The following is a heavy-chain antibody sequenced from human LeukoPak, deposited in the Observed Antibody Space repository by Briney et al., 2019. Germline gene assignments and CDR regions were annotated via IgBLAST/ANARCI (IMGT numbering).Heavy chain of an antibody. Sequence: GGSLRLSCAASGFTFSSYNMNWVRQAPGKGLEWVSYISISTSSIYYADSVKGRFTISRDNAKNSLYLQMNSLRADDTAVYYCAREPTYTSSWYSTCDSWGQGTLVTVSS. V-gene: IGHV3-48*01. J-gene: IGHJ5*01. CDR3: AREPTYTSSWYSTCDS. CDR2: ISISTSSI. CDR1: GFTFSSYN. D-gene: IGHD6-13*01.